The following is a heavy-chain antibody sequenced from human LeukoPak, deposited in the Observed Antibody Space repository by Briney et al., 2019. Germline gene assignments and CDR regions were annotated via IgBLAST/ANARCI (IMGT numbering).Heavy chain of an antibody. CDR3: ARVNRGDAFDI. Sequence: GGSLRLSCAASGLTFRSYGRHWVCQAPGKGLEWVAVIWYDGSNKYYADSVKGRFTISRDNSKNTLYLQMNSLRAEDTAVYYCARVNRGDAFDIWGQGTLVTVSS. J-gene: IGHJ3*02. V-gene: IGHV3-33*01. CDR1: GLTFRSYG. D-gene: IGHD3-16*02. CDR2: IWYDGSNK.